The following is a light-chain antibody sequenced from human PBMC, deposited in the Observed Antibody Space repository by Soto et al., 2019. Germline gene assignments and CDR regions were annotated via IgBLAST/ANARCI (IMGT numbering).Light chain of an antibody. Sequence: DIQMTQSPSTLSASVGDRVTITCRASQSISTSLAWYQQKPGKAPKVLIYKAASLESVVPSRFSGSGSGTEFTLTISSLQPDDFAPYYCQHCDSYWTFGQGTKVEIK. V-gene: IGKV1-5*03. CDR1: QSISTS. CDR3: QHCDSYWT. CDR2: KAA. J-gene: IGKJ1*01.